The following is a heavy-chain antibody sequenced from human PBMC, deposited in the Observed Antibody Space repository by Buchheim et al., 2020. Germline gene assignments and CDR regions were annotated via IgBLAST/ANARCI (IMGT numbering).Heavy chain of an antibody. CDR3: AGFTRTMAVPEDNY. CDR1: GFIFSSYW. CDR2: LSLDGSDK. D-gene: IGHD1-7*01. J-gene: IGHJ4*02. V-gene: IGHV3-7*01. Sequence: EMQLVESGGGLVQPGGSLRVSCEVSGFIFSSYWMSWFRQVPGKGLEWVAVLSLDGSDKYYLDSVKGRFTISRDNAKNSLYLQMNSRRPEDTAVYYYAGFTRTMAVPEDNYWGQGTL.